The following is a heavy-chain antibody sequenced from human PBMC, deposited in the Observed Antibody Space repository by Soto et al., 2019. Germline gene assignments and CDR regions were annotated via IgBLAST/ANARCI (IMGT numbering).Heavy chain of an antibody. Sequence: QVQLVESGGGVVQPGRSLRLSCAASGFTFSSYAMHWVRQAPGKGLEWVAVISYDGSNKYYADSVKGRFTISRDNSKNTLYRQMNSLRAEDTAVYYCARLPSAAKGIWGKGTLVTVSS. CDR2: ISYDGSNK. J-gene: IGHJ4*02. D-gene: IGHD6-13*01. V-gene: IGHV3-30-3*01. CDR1: GFTFSSYA. CDR3: ARLPSAAKGI.